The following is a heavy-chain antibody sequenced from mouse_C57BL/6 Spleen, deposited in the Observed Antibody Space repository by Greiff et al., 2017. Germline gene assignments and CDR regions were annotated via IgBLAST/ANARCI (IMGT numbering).Heavy chain of an antibody. CDR1: GFTFSSYA. D-gene: IGHD2-5*01. CDR3: ASFYSNSWFAY. J-gene: IGHJ3*01. V-gene: IGHV5-4*03. Sequence: EVKLVESGGGLVKPGGSLKLSCAASGFTFSSYAMSWVRQTPEKRLEWVATISDGGSYTYYPDNVKGRFTISRDNAKNNLYLQMSHLKSEDTAMYYCASFYSNSWFAYWGQGTLVTVSA. CDR2: ISDGGSYT.